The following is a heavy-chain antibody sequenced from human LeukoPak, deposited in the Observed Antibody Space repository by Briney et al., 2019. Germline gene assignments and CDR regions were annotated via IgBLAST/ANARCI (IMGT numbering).Heavy chain of an antibody. Sequence: GGSLRLSCAASGFSFDDYAMHWVRQAPGKGLEWVSLITWDGGNTYYADSVKGRFTISRDNSKNSLYLQMNSLRAEDTAVYYCAREDYWGQGTLVTVSS. J-gene: IGHJ4*02. V-gene: IGHV3-43D*03. CDR3: AREDY. CDR1: GFSFDDYA. CDR2: ITWDGGNT.